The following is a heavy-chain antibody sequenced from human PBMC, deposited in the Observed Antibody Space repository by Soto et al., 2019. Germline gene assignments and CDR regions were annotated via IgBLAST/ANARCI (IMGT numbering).Heavy chain of an antibody. V-gene: IGHV5-51*01. CDR3: ARRHFGGENYYYFDS. J-gene: IGHJ4*02. D-gene: IGHD3-16*01. CDR1: EYSFSNYW. Sequence: GGSLRLSCKGSEYSFSNYWVGWVRQMPGKGLEWMGIIYPGDSETRYSPSFQGHVTISADKSIRTAYLQWSSLKASDSAMYYCARRHFGGENYYYFDSWGQGTLVTVSS. CDR2: IYPGDSET.